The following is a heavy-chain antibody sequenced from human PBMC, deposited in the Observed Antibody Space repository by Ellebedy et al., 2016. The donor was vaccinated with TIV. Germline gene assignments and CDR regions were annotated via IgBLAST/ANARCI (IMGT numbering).Heavy chain of an antibody. D-gene: IGHD3-16*01. CDR3: TRDGGKIMTSHY. J-gene: IGHJ4*02. V-gene: IGHV4-30-4*01. CDR1: SASVSDGDYY. CDR2: ISYREIT. Sequence: MPSETLSLTCTVSSASVSDGDYYWGCMRQPPGKGLGYIGHISYREITHINPSLKSRLTLSVDTSRNQFSLDLTSVTAADTAVYYCTRDGGKIMTSHYWGQGILVTVSS.